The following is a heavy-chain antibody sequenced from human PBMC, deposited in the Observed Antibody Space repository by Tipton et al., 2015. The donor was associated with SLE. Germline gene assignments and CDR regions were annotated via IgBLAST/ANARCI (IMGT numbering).Heavy chain of an antibody. J-gene: IGHJ4*02. Sequence: QLVQSGVEVKKPGASVKVSCKTSGYTFTAYGVTWVRQAPGQGLEWMGWITAHNGNTKIAQKVQDRVTMTTDISTSTAYMEMRGLTSDDTAVYYCARGYDFWSGLIDYWGQGTLVTVSS. CDR1: GYTFTAYG. CDR3: ARGYDFWSGLIDY. D-gene: IGHD3-3*01. CDR2: ITAHNGNT. V-gene: IGHV1-18*01.